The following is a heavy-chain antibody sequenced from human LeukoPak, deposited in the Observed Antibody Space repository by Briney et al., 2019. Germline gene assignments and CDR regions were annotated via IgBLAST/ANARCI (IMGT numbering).Heavy chain of an antibody. Sequence: SETLSLTCTVSGGSISSYYWSWIRQPPGKGLEWIGYIYYSGSTNYNPSLKSRVTISVDTSKNQFSLKLSSVTAADTAVYYCAREVDHCSGGSCYSQVFDYWGQGTLVTVSS. CDR2: IYYSGST. CDR1: GGSISSYY. CDR3: AREVDHCSGGSCYSQVFDY. V-gene: IGHV4-59*01. J-gene: IGHJ4*02. D-gene: IGHD2-15*01.